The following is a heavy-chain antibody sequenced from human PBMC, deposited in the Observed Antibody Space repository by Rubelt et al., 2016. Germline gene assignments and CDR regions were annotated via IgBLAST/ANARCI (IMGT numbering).Heavy chain of an antibody. D-gene: IGHD2-21*02. Sequence: YYWGWIRQPPGKGLEWIGSIYYSGSTYYNSSLKSRVTISVDTSKNQFSLKLSSVTAADTAVYYCARDDSGIVVVTAFDIWGQGTMVTVSS. CDR3: ARDDSGIVVVTAFDI. J-gene: IGHJ3*02. CDR2: IYYSGST. CDR1: YY. V-gene: IGHV4-39*07.